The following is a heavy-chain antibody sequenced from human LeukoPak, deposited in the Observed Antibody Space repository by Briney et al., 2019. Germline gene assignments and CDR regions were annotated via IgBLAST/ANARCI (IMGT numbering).Heavy chain of an antibody. D-gene: IGHD3-10*01. Sequence: SETLSLTCTLSVDSMTTYYWNWIRQPPGKGLEWIGYIYHSGTTKYNPSLKSRLTMSVDTSKNQFSLKLTSARAQAKGSHFCAKTGSLMGRFFDYWGQG. CDR1: VDSMTTYY. V-gene: IGHV4-59*01. CDR3: AKTGSLMGRFFDY. J-gene: IGHJ4*02. CDR2: IYHSGTT.